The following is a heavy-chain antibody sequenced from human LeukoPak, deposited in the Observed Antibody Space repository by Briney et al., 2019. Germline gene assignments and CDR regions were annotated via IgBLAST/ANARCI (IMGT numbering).Heavy chain of an antibody. J-gene: IGHJ4*02. D-gene: IGHD3-16*01. CDR1: GSSITSVSHY. CDR2: IYYTGST. CDR3: ARRWGNIVGVTYEY. Sequence: SETLSLTCTISGSSITSVSHYWGWNRQPPGKGLEWIGDIYYTGSTYYSPSLRSRVTMSVHTSENQFSLRLNSVTAVDTAVYYCARRWGNIVGVTYEYWGQGTLVTVSS. V-gene: IGHV4-39*01.